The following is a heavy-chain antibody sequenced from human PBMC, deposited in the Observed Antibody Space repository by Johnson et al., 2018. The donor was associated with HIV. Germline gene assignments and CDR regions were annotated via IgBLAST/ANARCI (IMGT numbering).Heavy chain of an antibody. Sequence: VQLVESGGTLVKPGGSLSLSCAASGFTFINAWMTWVRQSPGKGLEWVGRIKSKTDGGTTDYAAHVKGRFTISRDDSKNTLYLQMNSLKTEDTALYYCAREGGQWLVLVDAFDIWGQGTMVTVSS. CDR1: GFTFINAW. CDR3: AREGGQWLVLVDAFDI. D-gene: IGHD6-19*01. J-gene: IGHJ3*02. V-gene: IGHV3-15*02. CDR2: IKSKTDGGTT.